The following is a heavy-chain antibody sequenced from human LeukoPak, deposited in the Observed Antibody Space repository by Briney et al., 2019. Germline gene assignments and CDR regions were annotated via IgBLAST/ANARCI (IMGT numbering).Heavy chain of an antibody. CDR2: INPNSGGT. J-gene: IGHJ4*02. CDR3: AREQQSIAVAGTLDY. V-gene: IGHV1-2*02. CDR1: GYTFTSYG. D-gene: IGHD6-19*01. Sequence: ASVKVSCKASGYTFTSYGIIWVRQAPGQGLEWMGWINPNSGGTNYAQKFQGRVTMTRDTSISTAYMELSRLRSDDTAVYYCAREQQSIAVAGTLDYWGQGTLVTVSS.